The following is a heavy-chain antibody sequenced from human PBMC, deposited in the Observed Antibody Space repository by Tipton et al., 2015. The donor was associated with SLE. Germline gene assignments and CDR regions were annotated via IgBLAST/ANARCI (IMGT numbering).Heavy chain of an antibody. Sequence: TLSLTCTVSGPSINTYYWTWIRQPAGKGLEWIGRIYSSGYTNYNPSLKSRVTLSVDTSKNQFFLRLTSVSAADTAVYYCARSAGYGSNWAHFDYWGQGTLVTVSS. CDR3: ARSAGYGSNWAHFDY. CDR1: GPSINTYY. J-gene: IGHJ4*02. CDR2: IYSSGYT. V-gene: IGHV4-4*07. D-gene: IGHD6-13*01.